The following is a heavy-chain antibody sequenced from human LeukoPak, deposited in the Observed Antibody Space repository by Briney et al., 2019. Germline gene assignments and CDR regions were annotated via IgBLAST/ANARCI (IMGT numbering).Heavy chain of an antibody. CDR3: ARDLGGIAGS. D-gene: IGHD1-26*01. Sequence: PGGSLRLSCAASGFTFSRYWMHWVRQVPGKGLEWGSRLNEDGRTTTYADSVQGRFTIYRDNSQNTMYLQMNSLRAEDTALYYCARDLGGIAGSWGQGALVTVSS. V-gene: IGHV3-74*01. CDR1: GFTFSRYW. CDR2: LNEDGRTT. J-gene: IGHJ1*01.